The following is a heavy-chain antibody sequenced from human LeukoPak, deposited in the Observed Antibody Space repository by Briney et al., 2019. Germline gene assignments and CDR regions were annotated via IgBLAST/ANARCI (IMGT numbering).Heavy chain of an antibody. CDR2: IYDSGST. CDR1: GGSISSYY. D-gene: IGHD5-18*01. J-gene: IGHJ4*02. V-gene: IGHV4-59*01. Sequence: SETLSLTCTVSGGSISSYYWSWIRQPPGKGLEWIGNIYDSGSTNYYPSLKSRVTISIDTSKNQFSLKLSSVTAADTAVYYCARDRQLWYFDYWGQGTLVTVSS. CDR3: ARDRQLWYFDY.